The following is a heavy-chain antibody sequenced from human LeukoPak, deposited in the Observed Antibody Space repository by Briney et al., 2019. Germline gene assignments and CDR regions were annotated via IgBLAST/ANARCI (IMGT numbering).Heavy chain of an antibody. D-gene: IGHD2-2*01. CDR1: GFTLSSYG. J-gene: IGHJ3*02. CDR3: ARDPRGSGTSCCAFDI. Sequence: GGSLRLSCAASGFTLSSYGMHWVRQAPGKGLEWVAVIWYDGSNKYYADSVKGRFTISRDNSKNTLYLQMNSLRAEDTAVYYCARDPRGSGTSCCAFDIWGQGTMVTVSS. CDR2: IWYDGSNK. V-gene: IGHV3-33*01.